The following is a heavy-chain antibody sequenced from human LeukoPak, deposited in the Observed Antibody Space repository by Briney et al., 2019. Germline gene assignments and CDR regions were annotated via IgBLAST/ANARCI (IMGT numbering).Heavy chain of an antibody. D-gene: IGHD4-17*01. CDR2: IRYDGSNK. J-gene: IGHJ4*02. CDR1: GFTFSSYG. Sequence: GGSLRLSCAASGFTFSSYGMHWVRQAPGKGLEWVAFIRYDGSNKYYADSVKGRFTISRDNSKNTLYLQMNSLRAEDTAVYYCAIVIYGDYEGYFDYWGQGTLVTVSS. CDR3: AIVIYGDYEGYFDY. V-gene: IGHV3-30*02.